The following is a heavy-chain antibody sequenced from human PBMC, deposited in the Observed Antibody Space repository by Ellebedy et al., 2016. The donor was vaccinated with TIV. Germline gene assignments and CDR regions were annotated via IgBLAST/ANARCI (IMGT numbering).Heavy chain of an antibody. J-gene: IGHJ4*02. D-gene: IGHD2-2*01. Sequence: ASVKVSXXASGYTFTGYYMHWVRQAPGQGLEWMGWINPNSGGTNYAQKFQGRVTMTRDTSISTAYMELSRLRSDDTAVYYCARDLKCSSTSCPDYWGQGTLVTVSS. CDR1: GYTFTGYY. CDR3: ARDLKCSSTSCPDY. CDR2: INPNSGGT. V-gene: IGHV1-2*02.